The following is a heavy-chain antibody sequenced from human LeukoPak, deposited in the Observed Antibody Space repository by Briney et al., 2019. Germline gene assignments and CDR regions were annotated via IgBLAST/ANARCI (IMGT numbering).Heavy chain of an antibody. D-gene: IGHD3-10*01. CDR2: IYSDNT. CDR1: GFTVSSNS. CDR3: ARVLSGRGSLYDYYYYMDV. V-gene: IGHV3-53*01. J-gene: IGHJ6*03. Sequence: GGSLRLSCTVSGFTVSSNSMSWVRQAPEKGLEWVSFIYSDNTHCSDSVKGRFTISRDISKNTLYPQMNSLRAEDTAVYYCARVLSGRGSLYDYYYYMDVWGKGTTVTISS.